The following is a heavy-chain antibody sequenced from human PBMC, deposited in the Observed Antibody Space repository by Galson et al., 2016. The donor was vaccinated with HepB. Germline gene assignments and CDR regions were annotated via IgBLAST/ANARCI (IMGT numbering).Heavy chain of an antibody. Sequence: SLRLSCAASGFTFSSYAMSWVRQAPGKGLEWVSAISGSGGNTYYADSVKGRFTISRDNSKNTLYLQMNSLRAEDTAVYYCATPRGYSYGYWDDTTTDYWGQRTLVTASS. V-gene: IGHV3-23*01. D-gene: IGHD5-18*01. CDR2: ISGSGGNT. CDR3: ATPRGYSYGYWDDTTTDY. CDR1: GFTFSSYA. J-gene: IGHJ4*02.